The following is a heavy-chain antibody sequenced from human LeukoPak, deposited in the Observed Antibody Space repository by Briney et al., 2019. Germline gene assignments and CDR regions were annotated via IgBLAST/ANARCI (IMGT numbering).Heavy chain of an antibody. V-gene: IGHV3-21*01. CDR2: ISSSSAYI. D-gene: IGHD6-19*01. J-gene: IGHJ4*02. Sequence: GGSLRLSCAASGFTFSSYIMNWARQAPGKGPEWVSSISSSSAYIYYADSVKGRFTISRDNAKTSLFLQKNSLGDEDTAVYYCATSSIALAGTVDYWGQGTLVTVSS. CDR3: ATSSIALAGTVDY. CDR1: GFTFSSYI.